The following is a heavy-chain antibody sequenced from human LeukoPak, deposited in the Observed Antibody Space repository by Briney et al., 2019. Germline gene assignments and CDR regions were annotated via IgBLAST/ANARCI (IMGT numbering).Heavy chain of an antibody. Sequence: GGSLRLSCAASGFTFSSYGMHWVRQAPVKGLEWVAVIWYDGSNKYYADSVKGRFTISRDNSKDTLYLQMNSLRAEDTAVYYCARDREVGRNEAFDIWGQGTMVTVSS. D-gene: IGHD1-1*01. CDR3: ARDREVGRNEAFDI. J-gene: IGHJ3*02. CDR2: IWYDGSNK. CDR1: GFTFSSYG. V-gene: IGHV3-33*01.